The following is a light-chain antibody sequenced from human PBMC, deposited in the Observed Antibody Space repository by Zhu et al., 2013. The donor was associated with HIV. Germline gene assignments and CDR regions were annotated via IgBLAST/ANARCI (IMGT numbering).Light chain of an antibody. J-gene: IGKJ1*01. V-gene: IGKV3-15*01. Sequence: EIVLTQSPGTLSLSPGERATLSCRASQSVSSNLAWYQQKPGQAPRLLIYGASTRATGIPARFSGSGSGTEFTPTISSLQSEDFAIYYCQQYYNWPWTFGQGTTVAI. CDR1: QSVSSN. CDR3: QQYYNWPWT. CDR2: GAS.